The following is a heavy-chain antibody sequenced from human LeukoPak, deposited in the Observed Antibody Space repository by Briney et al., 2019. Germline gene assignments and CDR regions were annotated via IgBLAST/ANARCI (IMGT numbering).Heavy chain of an antibody. Sequence: PGGSLRLSCVASGFTLGNYWMHWVRQAPGKGLVWVSHINTDGSSTNYADSVKGRFTISRDNARNTLYLQMNSVRVEDTGVYYCARDLTHCSGGRCHTSPNGCWGQGTQVTVSS. J-gene: IGHJ4*02. CDR2: INTDGSST. D-gene: IGHD2-15*01. CDR1: GFTLGNYW. CDR3: ARDLTHCSGGRCHTSPNGC. V-gene: IGHV3-74*01.